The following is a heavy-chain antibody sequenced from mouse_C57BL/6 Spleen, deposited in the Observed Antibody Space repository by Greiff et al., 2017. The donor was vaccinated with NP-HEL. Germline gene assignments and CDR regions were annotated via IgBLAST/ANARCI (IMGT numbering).Heavy chain of an antibody. D-gene: IGHD1-1*01. CDR3: ARGGYGSPWFAY. J-gene: IGHJ3*01. CDR2: INPNNGGT. CDR1: GYTFTDYN. Sequence: DVQLQESGPELVKPGASVKMSCKASGYTFTDYNMHWVKQSHGKSLEWIGYINPNNGGTSYNQKFKGKATLTVNKSSSTAYMELRSLTSEDSAVYYGARGGYGSPWFAYWGQGTLVTVSA. V-gene: IGHV1-22*01.